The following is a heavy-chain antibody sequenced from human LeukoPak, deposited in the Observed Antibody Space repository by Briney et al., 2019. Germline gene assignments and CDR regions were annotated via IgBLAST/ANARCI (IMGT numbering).Heavy chain of an antibody. Sequence: SETLSLTCTVSGGSISSSSYYWGWIRQPPGKGLEWIGSIYYSGSTYYNPSLKSRVTISVDTSKNQFSLKPSSVTAADTAVYYCARLEAYSSSSGGWFDPWGQGTLVSVSS. CDR1: GGSISSSSYY. CDR2: IYYSGST. D-gene: IGHD6-6*01. J-gene: IGHJ5*02. CDR3: ARLEAYSSSSGGWFDP. V-gene: IGHV4-39*01.